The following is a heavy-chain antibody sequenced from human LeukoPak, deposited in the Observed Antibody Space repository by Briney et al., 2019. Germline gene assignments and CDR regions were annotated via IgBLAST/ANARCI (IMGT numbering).Heavy chain of an antibody. Sequence: GGSLRLSCAASGFTFSSYGMHWVRQAPGKGLEGVSNISSGSSTIYYADSVKGRFTISRDNAKNSLYLQMNSLRDEDTAVYYCARARASGRSGFDYWGQGTLVTVSS. V-gene: IGHV3-48*02. CDR3: ARARASGRSGFDY. D-gene: IGHD2-15*01. CDR1: GFTFSSYG. CDR2: ISSGSSTI. J-gene: IGHJ4*02.